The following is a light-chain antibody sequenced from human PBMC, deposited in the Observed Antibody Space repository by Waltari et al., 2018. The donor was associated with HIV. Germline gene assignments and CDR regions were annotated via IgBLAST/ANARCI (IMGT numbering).Light chain of an antibody. CDR3: QQGSGWPPAFS. CDR2: DAS. Sequence: EVPLTQSPATLSLSHGESATLSCRASQSISGAVAWYQQKPGQAPRLLIYDASRRYTGIPVRFRGSGSGTDFTLTISSLEPEDFAIYYCQQGSGWPPAFSFGGGTRVDIK. J-gene: IGKJ4*01. CDR1: QSISGA. V-gene: IGKV3-11*01.